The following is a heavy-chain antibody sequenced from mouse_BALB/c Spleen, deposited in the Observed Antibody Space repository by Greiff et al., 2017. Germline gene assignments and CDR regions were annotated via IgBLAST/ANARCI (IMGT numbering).Heavy chain of an antibody. CDR2: IDPENGNT. D-gene: IGHD2-3*01. J-gene: IGHJ4*01. Sequence: EVQLQESGAELVRPGALVKLSCKASGFNIKDYYMHWVKQRPEQGLEWIGWIDPENGNTIYDPKFQGKASITADTSSNTAYLQLSSLTSEDTAVYYCARGWPNGGAMDYWGQGTSVTVSS. V-gene: IGHV14-1*02. CDR1: GFNIKDYY. CDR3: ARGWPNGGAMDY.